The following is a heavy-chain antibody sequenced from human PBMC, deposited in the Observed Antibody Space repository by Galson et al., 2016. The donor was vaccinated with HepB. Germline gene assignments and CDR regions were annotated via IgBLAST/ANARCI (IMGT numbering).Heavy chain of an antibody. CDR1: GGTFSSYG. J-gene: IGHJ3*02. V-gene: IGHV1-69*13. CDR3: ARRMAVAGAFDI. D-gene: IGHD6-19*01. CDR2: IIPIFGTV. Sequence: SVKVSCKASGGTFSSYGLSWVRQAPGQGLEWMGGIIPIFGTVNYAQKFQGRVTITADESTSTANMELRSLRSEDTGVYFCARRMAVAGAFDIWGQGARVTVSS.